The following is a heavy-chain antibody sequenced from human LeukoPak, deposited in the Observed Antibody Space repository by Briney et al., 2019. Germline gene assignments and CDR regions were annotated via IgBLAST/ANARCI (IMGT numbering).Heavy chain of an antibody. V-gene: IGHV3-23*01. Sequence: PGGSLRLSCAASGFTFSSYAMSWVRQAPGKGLEWVSAISGSGGSTYYADSVKGRFTISRDNAKNSLYLQMNSMRAEDTAVYYCARGTRGVIIAARLGYYFDYWGQGTLVTVSS. CDR2: ISGSGGST. CDR1: GFTFSSYA. J-gene: IGHJ4*02. CDR3: ARGTRGVIIAARLGYYFDY. D-gene: IGHD6-6*01.